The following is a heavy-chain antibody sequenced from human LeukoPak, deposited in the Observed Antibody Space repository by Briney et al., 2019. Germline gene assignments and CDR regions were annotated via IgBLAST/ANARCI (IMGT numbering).Heavy chain of an antibody. Sequence: SQTLSLTCTVCGGSISSGSYYWSWIRQPAGKGLEWIGRIYTSGSTNYNPSLKSRVTISVDTSKNQFSLKLSSVTAADTAVYYCARDSNPYYYDSSGYYWSPGRAFDIWGQGTMVTVSS. J-gene: IGHJ3*02. D-gene: IGHD3-22*01. CDR1: GGSISSGSYY. CDR2: IYTSGST. V-gene: IGHV4-61*02. CDR3: ARDSNPYYYDSSGYYWSPGRAFDI.